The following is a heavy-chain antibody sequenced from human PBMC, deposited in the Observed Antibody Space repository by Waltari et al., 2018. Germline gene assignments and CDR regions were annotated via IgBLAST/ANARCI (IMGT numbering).Heavy chain of an antibody. V-gene: IGHV1-3*01. D-gene: IGHD4-17*01. Sequence: QVQLVQSGAEVKKPGASVKVSCKASGYTFTSYAMHWVRQAPGQRLEWMGWINAGNGNTKYSQKFQGRVTISRDNAKNSLYLQMNSLRAEDTAVYYCARDLYGDLGYWGQGTLVTVSS. CDR3: ARDLYGDLGY. J-gene: IGHJ4*02. CDR1: GYTFTSYA. CDR2: INAGNGNT.